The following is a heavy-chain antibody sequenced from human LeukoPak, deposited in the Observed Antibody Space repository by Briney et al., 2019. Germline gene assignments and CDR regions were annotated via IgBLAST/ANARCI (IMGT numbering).Heavy chain of an antibody. Sequence: ASVKVSCKASGYTFTSYDINWVRQATGQGLEWMGWMNPNSGNTGYAQKFQGRVTMTRNTSISTAYIELSSLRSEDTAVYYCAREWNGSGSYCWFDPWGQGTLVTVSS. CDR1: GYTFTSYD. CDR2: MNPNSGNT. J-gene: IGHJ5*02. D-gene: IGHD3-10*01. CDR3: AREWNGSGSYCWFDP. V-gene: IGHV1-8*01.